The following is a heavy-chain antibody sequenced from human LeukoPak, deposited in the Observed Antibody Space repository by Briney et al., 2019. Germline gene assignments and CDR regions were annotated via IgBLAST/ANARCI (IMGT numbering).Heavy chain of an antibody. CDR1: GGSISSSSYY. CDR2: INHSGST. J-gene: IGHJ3*02. Sequence: SETLSLTCTVSGGSISSSSYYWGWIRQPPGKGLEWIGEINHSGSTNYNPSLKSRVTISVDTSKNQFSLKLSSVTAADTAVYYCARGRIYRHAFDIWGQGTMVTVSS. CDR3: ARGRIYRHAFDI. V-gene: IGHV4-39*07. D-gene: IGHD3-16*02.